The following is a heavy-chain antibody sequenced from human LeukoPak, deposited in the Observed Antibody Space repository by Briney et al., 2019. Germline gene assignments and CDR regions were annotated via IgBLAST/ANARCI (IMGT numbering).Heavy chain of an antibody. J-gene: IGHJ4*02. CDR2: ISSSSSYI. V-gene: IGHV3-21*01. Sequence: PGGSLRLSCAASGFTFSSYAMTWVRQAPGKGLEWVSSISSSSSYIYYADSVKGRFTISRDNAKNSLYLQMNSLRAEDTAVYYCARGPVVVVAAMNDYWGQGTLVTVSS. CDR3: ARGPVVVVAAMNDY. D-gene: IGHD2-15*01. CDR1: GFTFSSYA.